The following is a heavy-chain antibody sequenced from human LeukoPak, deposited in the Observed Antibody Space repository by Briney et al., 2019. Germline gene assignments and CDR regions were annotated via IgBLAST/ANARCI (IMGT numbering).Heavy chain of an antibody. Sequence: GGSLRLSCAASGFFFRGYWMSWLHQAPGKGLVWVANINQDGSDKYYVDSVKGRFTISRDNAKNSVYLQMNSLRAEDTAVYFCASGGDSSSWPFDYWGPGILVTVSS. J-gene: IGHJ4*02. D-gene: IGHD6-13*01. CDR2: INQDGSDK. V-gene: IGHV3-7*01. CDR3: ASGGDSSSWPFDY. CDR1: GFFFRGYW.